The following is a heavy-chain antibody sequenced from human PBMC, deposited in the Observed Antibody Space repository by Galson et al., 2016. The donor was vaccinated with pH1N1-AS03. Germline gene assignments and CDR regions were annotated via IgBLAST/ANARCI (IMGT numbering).Heavy chain of an antibody. D-gene: IGHD6-19*01. Sequence: SVKVSCKASGYTFTNFGIIWVRQAPGQGLEWLGWISAYSGNTDYAQKFQGRVAMTRNTAITTAYMELSGLTPEDTATYYCATSGRKNMNYFDNSGSWGQGTLVSVSS. V-gene: IGHV1-8*02. J-gene: IGHJ5*02. CDR3: ATSGRKNMNYFDNSGS. CDR1: GYTFTNFG. CDR2: ISAYSGNT.